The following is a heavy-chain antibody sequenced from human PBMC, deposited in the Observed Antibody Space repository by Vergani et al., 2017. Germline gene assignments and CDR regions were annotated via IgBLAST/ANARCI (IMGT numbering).Heavy chain of an antibody. CDR3: ARDYLDFSGSGSPYYFDH. D-gene: IGHD3-10*01. J-gene: IGHJ4*02. CDR1: GFFFSDYY. CDR2: IASSDTTV. Sequence: VQLVESGGGLVKPGGSLRLSCTASGFFFSDYYMSWLRQAPGNGLEWISYIASSDTTVYYADSVKGRFTISRDNAKNSLYLEMNSLRAEDTAVYYCARDYLDFSGSGSPYYFDHWGQGTQVTVSS. V-gene: IGHV3-11*04.